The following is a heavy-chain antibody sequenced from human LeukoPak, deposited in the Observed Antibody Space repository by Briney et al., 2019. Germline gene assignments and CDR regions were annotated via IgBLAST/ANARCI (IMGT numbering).Heavy chain of an antibody. D-gene: IGHD2-2*01. J-gene: IGHJ5*02. Sequence: GESLKISCKGSGYSFTSYWIGWVRQMPGKGLEWMGIIYPGDSDTRYSPSFQGQVTIPADKSISTAYLQWSSLKASDTAMCYCARQSGSQLLFSWFDPWGQGTLVTVSS. CDR1: GYSFTSYW. CDR3: ARQSGSQLLFSWFDP. CDR2: IYPGDSDT. V-gene: IGHV5-51*01.